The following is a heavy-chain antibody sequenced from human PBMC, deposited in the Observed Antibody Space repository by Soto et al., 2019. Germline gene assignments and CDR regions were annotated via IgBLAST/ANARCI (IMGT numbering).Heavy chain of an antibody. D-gene: IGHD6-13*01. CDR1: GGTFSSYA. J-gene: IGHJ6*02. V-gene: IGHV1-69*13. Sequence: GASVKVSCKASGGTFSSYAISWVRQAPGQGLEWMGGIIPIFGTANYAQEFQGRVTITADESTSTAYMELSSLRSEDTAVYYCARERADSSSWFYGMDVWGQGTTVTVSS. CDR2: IIPIFGTA. CDR3: ARERADSSSWFYGMDV.